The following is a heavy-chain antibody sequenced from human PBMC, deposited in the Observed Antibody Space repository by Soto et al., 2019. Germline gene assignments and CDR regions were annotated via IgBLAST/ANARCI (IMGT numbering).Heavy chain of an antibody. D-gene: IGHD6-13*01. V-gene: IGHV1-46*03. CDR1: GYTLTELS. CDR3: ARARSLTAVAGKLNNHFDH. J-gene: IGHJ4*02. CDR2: VNPGGGAT. Sequence: ASVKVSCKVSGYTLTELSMHWVRQAPGLGLEWMGIVNPGGGATTYAQKFQGRVTLTRDTSTTTVYMELSSLRSEDTAVYFCARARSLTAVAGKLNNHFDHWGQGTLVTVS.